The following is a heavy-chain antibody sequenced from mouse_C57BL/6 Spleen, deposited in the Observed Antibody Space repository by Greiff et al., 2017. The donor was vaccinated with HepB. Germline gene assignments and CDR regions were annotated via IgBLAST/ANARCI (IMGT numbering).Heavy chain of an antibody. D-gene: IGHD2-2*01. CDR1: GYNFTDYY. V-gene: IGHV1-76*01. J-gene: IGHJ3*01. Sequence: VQLQQSGAELVRPGASVKLSCKASGYNFTDYYINWVKQRPGQGLEWIARIYPGSGNTYYNEKFKGKATMTAEKSSSTAYMQLSSLTSEDSAVYSCAGRGYAFAYWGQGTLVTVSA. CDR2: IYPGSGNT. CDR3: AGRGYAFAY.